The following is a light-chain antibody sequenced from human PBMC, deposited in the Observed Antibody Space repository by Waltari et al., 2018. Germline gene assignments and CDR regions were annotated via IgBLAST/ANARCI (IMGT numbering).Light chain of an antibody. CDR1: QSIGRY. Sequence: EIVLTQSPGTLSLSPGERATLSCRASQSIGRYLAWYQQKPDQAPRLLIYGSSSRATGIPDRVSGSGSGTYFSLTISRLEPEDFAVYYCQNHERLPATFGQGTKVEIK. CDR3: QNHERLPAT. V-gene: IGKV3-20*01. CDR2: GSS. J-gene: IGKJ1*01.